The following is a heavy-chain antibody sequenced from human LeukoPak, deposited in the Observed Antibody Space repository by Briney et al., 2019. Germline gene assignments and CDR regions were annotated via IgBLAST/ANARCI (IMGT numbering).Heavy chain of an antibody. CDR2: INHSGST. V-gene: IGHV4-34*01. CDR1: GGSFSGYY. D-gene: IGHD1-1*01. CDR3: ARVREDPWNSAPHAFDI. Sequence: PSETLSLTCAVSGGSFSGYYWNWIRQPPGKGLEWIGEINHSGSTNYNPSLKSRVTISVDTSKNQFSLKLSSVTAADTAVYYCARVREDPWNSAPHAFDIWGQGTMVTVSS. J-gene: IGHJ3*02.